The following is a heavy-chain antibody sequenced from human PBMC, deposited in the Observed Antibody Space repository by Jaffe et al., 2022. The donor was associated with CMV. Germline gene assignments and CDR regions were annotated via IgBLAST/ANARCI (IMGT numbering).Heavy chain of an antibody. CDR1: GYTFTSYY. Sequence: QVQLVQSGAEVKKPGASVKVSCKASGYTFTSYYMHWVRQAPGQGLEWMGIINPSGGSTSYAQKFQGRVTMTRDTSTSTVYMELSSLRSEDTAVYYCAREFTAGIAARRGIGGAVYYYYGMDVWGQGTTVTVSS. V-gene: IGHV1-46*01. J-gene: IGHJ6*02. CDR2: INPSGGST. D-gene: IGHD6-6*01. CDR3: AREFTAGIAARRGIGGAVYYYYGMDV.